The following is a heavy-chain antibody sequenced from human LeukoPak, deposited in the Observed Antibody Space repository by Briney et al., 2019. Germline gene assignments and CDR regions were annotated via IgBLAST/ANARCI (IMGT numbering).Heavy chain of an antibody. CDR3: ARREVAGTKHFDY. CDR2: IYYSGST. V-gene: IGHV4-61*01. Sequence: PSETLSLTCTVSGGSVSSGSYYWGWIRQPPGKGLEWIGYIYYSGSTNYNPSLKSRVTISVDTSKNQFSLKLSSVAAADTAVYYCARREVAGTKHFDYWGQGTLVTVSS. J-gene: IGHJ4*02. CDR1: GGSVSSGSYY. D-gene: IGHD6-19*01.